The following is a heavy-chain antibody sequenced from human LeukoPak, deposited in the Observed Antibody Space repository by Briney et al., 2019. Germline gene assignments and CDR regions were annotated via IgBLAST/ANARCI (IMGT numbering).Heavy chain of an antibody. V-gene: IGHV1-2*02. J-gene: IGHJ6*03. Sequence: GASVKVSCKASGYTFTGYYMHWVRQAPGQGLEWMGWINPNSGGTNYAQKSQGRVTMTRDTSISTAYMELSRLRSDDTAVYYCARDEAGLWFGEFPGYYYMDVWGKGTTVTISS. CDR3: ARDEAGLWFGEFPGYYYMDV. D-gene: IGHD3-10*01. CDR2: INPNSGGT. CDR1: GYTFTGYY.